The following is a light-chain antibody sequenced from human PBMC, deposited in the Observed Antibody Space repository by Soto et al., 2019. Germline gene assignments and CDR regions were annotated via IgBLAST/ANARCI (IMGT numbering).Light chain of an antibody. CDR2: TNS. CDR3: AAWDDSLNGVV. Sequence: QSVLTQPPSASGTPGQRVTISCSGSSSNIGSNTVNWYQQVPGTAPKLLTHTNSQRPSWVPDRFSGSRSGTSASLAISGLQSEDEADYYCAAWDDSLNGVVFGGGTKVTVL. V-gene: IGLV1-44*01. J-gene: IGLJ2*01. CDR1: SSNIGSNT.